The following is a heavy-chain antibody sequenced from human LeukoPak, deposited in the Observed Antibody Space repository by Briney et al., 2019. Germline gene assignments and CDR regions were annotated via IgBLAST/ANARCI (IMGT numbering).Heavy chain of an antibody. V-gene: IGHV1-2*02. Sequence: ASVKVSCKASGYTFTGYYMHWVRQAPGQGLEWMGWINPNSGGTNYAQKFQGRVTMTRDTSISTAYMELSRLRSDDTAVYYCARDQQYYDILTGYSPSADFDYWGQGTLVTVSS. CDR3: ARDQQYYDILTGYSPSADFDY. CDR2: INPNSGGT. CDR1: GYTFTGYY. J-gene: IGHJ4*02. D-gene: IGHD3-9*01.